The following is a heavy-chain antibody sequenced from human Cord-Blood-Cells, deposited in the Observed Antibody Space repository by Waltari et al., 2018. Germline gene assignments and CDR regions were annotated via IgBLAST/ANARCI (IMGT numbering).Heavy chain of an antibody. CDR3: ARLNSGRGAFDI. J-gene: IGHJ3*02. CDR2: INHSGST. CDR1: GGSFSGSY. V-gene: IGHV4-34*01. D-gene: IGHD3-10*01. Sequence: QVQLQQWGAGLLKPSETLSLTCAVLGGSFSGSYWSWIRQPPGKGLEWIGEINHSGSTNYTPSLKSRVTISVDTSKNQFSLKLSSVTAADTAVYYCARLNSGRGAFDIWGQGTMVTVSS.